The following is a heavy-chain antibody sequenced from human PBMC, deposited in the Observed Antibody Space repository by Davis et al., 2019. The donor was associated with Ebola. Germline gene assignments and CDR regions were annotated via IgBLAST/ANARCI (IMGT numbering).Heavy chain of an antibody. CDR2: ISSSSSYI. Sequence: GESLKISCAASGFTFSSYSMNWVRQAPGKGLEWVSSISSSSSYIYYADSVKGRFTISRDNAKNSLYLQMNSLRAEDTAVYYCARDHLPLIAARPVAFDIWGQGTMVTVSS. D-gene: IGHD6-6*01. J-gene: IGHJ3*02. CDR1: GFTFSSYS. CDR3: ARDHLPLIAARPVAFDI. V-gene: IGHV3-21*01.